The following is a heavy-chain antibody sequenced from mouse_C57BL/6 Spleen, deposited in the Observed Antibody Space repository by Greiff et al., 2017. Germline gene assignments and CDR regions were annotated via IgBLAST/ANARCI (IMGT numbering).Heavy chain of an antibody. Sequence: QVQLQQPGAELVKPGASVKISCKASGYTFTGYWIHWVKQRPGQGLEWIGNISPSSGSTNYNEKFKGKATLTADKSSSTAYMQLSSLTAEDSAVYCCATYKYHYFDYWGQGTTLTVSS. J-gene: IGHJ2*01. CDR2: ISPSSGST. CDR3: ATYKYHYFDY. V-gene: IGHV1-53*01. D-gene: IGHD5-1*01. CDR1: GYTFTGYW.